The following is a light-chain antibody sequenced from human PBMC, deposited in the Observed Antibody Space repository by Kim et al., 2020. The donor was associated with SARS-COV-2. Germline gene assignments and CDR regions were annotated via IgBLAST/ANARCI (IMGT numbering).Light chain of an antibody. CDR1: KLGDKY. CDR3: QAWHSSTVV. Sequence: SGSPGQTASITCSGDKLGDKYACWYQQKPGQSPVLVTYQDTKRPSGIPERFSGSNSGNTATLTISETQAMDEADYYCQAWHSSTVVFGGGTQLTVL. CDR2: QDT. V-gene: IGLV3-1*01. J-gene: IGLJ2*01.